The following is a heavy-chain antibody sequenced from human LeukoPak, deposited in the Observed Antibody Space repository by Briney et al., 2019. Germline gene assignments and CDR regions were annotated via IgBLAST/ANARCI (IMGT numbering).Heavy chain of an antibody. D-gene: IGHD3-10*01. V-gene: IGHV1-2*02. CDR1: GYTFTSYY. J-gene: IGHJ4*02. CDR2: INPNSGGT. CDR3: ARDTTMVRGVIIGY. Sequence: GASVKVSCKASGYTFTSYYMHWVRQAPGQGLEWMGWINPNSGGTNYAQKFQGRVTMTRDTSISTAYMELSRLRSDDTAVYYCARDTTMVRGVIIGYWGQGTLVTVSS.